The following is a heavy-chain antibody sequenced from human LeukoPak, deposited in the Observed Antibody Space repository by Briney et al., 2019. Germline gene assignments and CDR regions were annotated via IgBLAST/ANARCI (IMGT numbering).Heavy chain of an antibody. D-gene: IGHD3-16*01. CDR3: ARATWGSYFDY. CDR1: GFTFSNYW. J-gene: IGHJ4*02. Sequence: GGSLRLSCAASGFTFSNYWMHWVRQAPGKGLVWVSRINSDGYSTSYADSVKGRFTISRDNAKNTLYLQMNSLRAEDTAVYYCARATWGSYFDYWGQGTLVTVSS. CDR2: INSDGYST. V-gene: IGHV3-74*01.